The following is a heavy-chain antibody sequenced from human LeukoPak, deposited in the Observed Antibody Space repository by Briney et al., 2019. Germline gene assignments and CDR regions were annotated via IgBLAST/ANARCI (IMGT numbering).Heavy chain of an antibody. CDR2: IRSSGDTT. CDR1: GFTFSDYA. V-gene: IGHV3-23*01. CDR3: AKGYYASGSSLSAFDY. D-gene: IGHD3-10*01. J-gene: IGHJ4*02. Sequence: GGSLRLSCAASGFTFSDYAMDWVRQAPGKGLEWVSVIRSSGDTTYYADFVKGRFTISRDNSKNTLYLQMNSLRAEDTAVYYCAKGYYASGSSLSAFDYWGQGTLVTVSS.